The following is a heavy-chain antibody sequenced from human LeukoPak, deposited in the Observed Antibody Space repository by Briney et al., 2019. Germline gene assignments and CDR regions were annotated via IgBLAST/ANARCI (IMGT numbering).Heavy chain of an antibody. CDR1: GFTVSSNY. CDR2: IYSGGNT. CDR3: ARGAAVAGTGEVDN. J-gene: IGHJ4*02. D-gene: IGHD6-19*01. V-gene: IGHV3-66*01. Sequence: GGSLRLSCAASGFTVSSNYMSWVRQAPGKGLEWVSGIYSGGNTYYADSVKGRFTISRDNSKSTLYLQMNSLRAEDTAVYYCARGAAVAGTGEVDNWGQGTLVTVSS.